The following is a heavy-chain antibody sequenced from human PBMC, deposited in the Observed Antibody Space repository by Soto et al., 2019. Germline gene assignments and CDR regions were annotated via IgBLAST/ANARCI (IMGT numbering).Heavy chain of an antibody. Sequence: PGGSLRLSCAASGFTFSNAWMNWVRQAPGKGLEWVGRIKSKTDGGTTDYAAPVKGRFTISRDDSKNTLYLQMNSLKTEDTAVYYCTTDGVLTTVTNPGGYYYGMDVWGQGTTVTVSS. CDR3: TTDGVLTTVTNPGGYYYGMDV. V-gene: IGHV3-15*07. CDR1: GFTFSNAW. D-gene: IGHD4-17*01. J-gene: IGHJ6*02. CDR2: IKSKTDGGTT.